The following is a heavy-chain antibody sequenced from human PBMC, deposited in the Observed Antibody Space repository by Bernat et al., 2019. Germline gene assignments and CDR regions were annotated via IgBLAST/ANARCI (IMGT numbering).Heavy chain of an antibody. V-gene: IGHV1-3*04. J-gene: IGHJ4*02. D-gene: IGHD1-7*01. CDR1: KYTFTSYT. Sequence: QVQLVQSGAEVKKPGASVKLSCKASKYTFTSYTIHWVRQAPGQRLEWMGWINTGNGHTQYSQKFQGRVTITRDTSASTAYMELSSLRSEDTAVYYCVREEGVIGKWNYPFFAYWGQGALVIVSS. CDR2: INTGNGHT. CDR3: VREEGVIGKWNYPFFAY.